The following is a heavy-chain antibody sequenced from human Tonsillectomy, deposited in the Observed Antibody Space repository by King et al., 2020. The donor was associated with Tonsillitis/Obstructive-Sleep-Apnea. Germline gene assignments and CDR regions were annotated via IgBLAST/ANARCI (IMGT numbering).Heavy chain of an antibody. CDR3: ARDRGYSSSSVN. V-gene: IGHV3-74*01. J-gene: IGHJ4*02. D-gene: IGHD6-6*01. Sequence: VQLVESGGGLVQPGGSLRLSCPASGFTFSTYWMHWFRQAPGKGLVWVSRINNDGSSTSYADSMKGRFTISRDNAKNTLYLQMNSLRAEDTAVYYCARDRGYSSSSVNWGQGTLVTVSS. CDR1: GFTFSTYW. CDR2: INNDGSST.